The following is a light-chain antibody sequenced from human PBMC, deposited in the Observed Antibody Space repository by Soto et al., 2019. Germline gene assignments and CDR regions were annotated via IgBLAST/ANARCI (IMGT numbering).Light chain of an antibody. J-gene: IGKJ1*01. CDR3: QQYNNWPSWT. V-gene: IGKV3-15*01. CDR2: GAS. Sequence: EIVMTQSPATLSVSPGERATLSCRASQSVSSNLAWYQQKPGQAPRLLIYGASTRATGIPARFSGSGPGTEFTLTISSLQSEDFAVYYCQQYNNWPSWTFGQGTKVDI. CDR1: QSVSSN.